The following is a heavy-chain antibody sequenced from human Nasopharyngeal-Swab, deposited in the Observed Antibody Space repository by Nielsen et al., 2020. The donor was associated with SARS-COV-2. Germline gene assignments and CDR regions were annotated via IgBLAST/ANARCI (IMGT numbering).Heavy chain of an antibody. D-gene: IGHD4-11*01. CDR2: IETNGEKT. V-gene: IGHV3-64D*09. CDR3: VRGTTH. Sequence: WIRQPPGKGPEYVSAIETNGEKTYHADSVKGRFIISRDDSKNTFSLQMSSLRIEDTAIYYCVRGTTHWGRGALVTVSS. J-gene: IGHJ4*02.